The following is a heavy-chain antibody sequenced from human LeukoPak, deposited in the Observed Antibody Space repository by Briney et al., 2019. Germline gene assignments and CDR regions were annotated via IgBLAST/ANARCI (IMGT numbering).Heavy chain of an antibody. J-gene: IGHJ5*02. CDR2: IYSGGST. CDR1: GFTVSSNY. D-gene: IGHD2-15*01. Sequence: GGSLRLSCAASGFTVSSNYMSWVRQAPGKGLEWVSVIYSGGSTYYADSVKGRFTISRDNSKNTLFLQMNSLRAEDTAVYYCAREVEAKWFDPWGQGTLVTVSS. V-gene: IGHV3-66*02. CDR3: AREVEAKWFDP.